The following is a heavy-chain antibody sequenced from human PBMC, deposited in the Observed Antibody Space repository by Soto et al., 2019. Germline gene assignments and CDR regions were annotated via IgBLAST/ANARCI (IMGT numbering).Heavy chain of an antibody. CDR1: GGTFSSYA. CDR3: ARVYYDSSGHRGPGWSDP. Sequence: QVQLVQSGAEVKKPGSSVKVSCKASGGTFSSYAISWVRQAPGQGLEWMGGIIPIFGTANYAQKFQGRVTITADESTSTAYMELSSLRSEDTAVYYCARVYYDSSGHRGPGWSDPWGQGTLVTDSS. CDR2: IIPIFGTA. D-gene: IGHD3-22*01. V-gene: IGHV1-69*01. J-gene: IGHJ5*02.